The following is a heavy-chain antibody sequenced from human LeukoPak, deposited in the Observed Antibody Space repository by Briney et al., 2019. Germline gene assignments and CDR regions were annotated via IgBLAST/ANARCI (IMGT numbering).Heavy chain of an antibody. Sequence: GGSLRLSCAASGLTFNNCGMHWVRQAPGKGLEWVSFIGYEGVHKYYADSVKGRFTISKDNSKATLYLQMNSVSTEDTAVYYCAKDLHGGYSSDYWGQGTLVTVFS. J-gene: IGHJ4*02. V-gene: IGHV3-30*02. CDR2: IGYEGVHK. CDR3: AKDLHGGYSSDY. CDR1: GLTFNNCG. D-gene: IGHD4-23*01.